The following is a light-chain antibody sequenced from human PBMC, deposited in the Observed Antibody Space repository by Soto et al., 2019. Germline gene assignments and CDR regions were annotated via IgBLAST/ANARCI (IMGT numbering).Light chain of an antibody. Sequence: QSALTQPPSASGSPGQSVTISCTGTSSDVGGYNYVSWYQQHPGKAPKLMICEVSNRPSGVSNRFSGSKSDNTASLTISGLQAEDEADYYCSSYTSNNTVIFGGGTKVTVL. CDR1: SSDVGGYNY. V-gene: IGLV2-14*01. CDR3: SSYTSNNTVI. CDR2: EVS. J-gene: IGLJ2*01.